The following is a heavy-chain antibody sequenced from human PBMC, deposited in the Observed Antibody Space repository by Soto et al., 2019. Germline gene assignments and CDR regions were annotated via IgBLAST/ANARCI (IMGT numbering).Heavy chain of an antibody. Sequence: SETLSLTXAVYGGSFSGHSWTWIRQSPGKGLEWIGDINHSGRVNYSPSLKSRVTISLDTSKNQFSLTLSAVTAADTAMYYCSTRAYDTNGYYRFDPWGQGTLVTVSS. CDR3: STRAYDTNGYYRFDP. D-gene: IGHD3-22*01. V-gene: IGHV4-34*01. J-gene: IGHJ5*01. CDR1: GGSFSGHS. CDR2: INHSGRV.